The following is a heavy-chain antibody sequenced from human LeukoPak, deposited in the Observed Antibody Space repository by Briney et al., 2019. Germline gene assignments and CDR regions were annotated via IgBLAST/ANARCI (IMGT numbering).Heavy chain of an antibody. CDR3: ATPSYSSGFDY. D-gene: IGHD6-19*01. Sequence: GESLKISCKGSGYRFTNYWIGWVRQMPGKGLEYMGIIYPDDSDTIYRPSFQGQVTISADKSISTVYLQWVVLKASDTAMYYCATPSYSSGFDYWGHGTLVTVSS. V-gene: IGHV5-51*01. CDR2: IYPDDSDT. CDR1: GYRFTNYW. J-gene: IGHJ4*01.